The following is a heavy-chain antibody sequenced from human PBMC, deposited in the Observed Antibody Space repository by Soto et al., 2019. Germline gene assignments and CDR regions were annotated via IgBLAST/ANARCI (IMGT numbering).Heavy chain of an antibody. V-gene: IGHV3-21*01. J-gene: IGHJ6*03. CDR3: ARVPEPGYYYYYMVV. CDR1: GFTFSSYS. CDR2: ISSSSSYI. Sequence: EVQLEESGGGLVKPGGSLRLSCAASGFTFSSYSMNWVRQAPGKGLEWVSSISSSSSYIYYADSVKGGFTISRDNAKNSVYLQMNSLRAEDTAVYYCARVPEPGYYYYYMVVWGKGTTVTVSS.